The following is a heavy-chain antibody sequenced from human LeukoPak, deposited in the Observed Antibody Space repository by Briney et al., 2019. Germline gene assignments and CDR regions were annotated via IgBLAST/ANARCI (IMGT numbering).Heavy chain of an antibody. V-gene: IGHV3-30-3*01. CDR2: ISYDGSNK. J-gene: IGHJ4*02. CDR3: ARDLYSSGD. Sequence: GGSLRLSCAASGFTFSSYAMHWVRQAPGKGLEWVAVISYDGSNKYYADSVKGRFTISRDNSKNTLYLQMNSLRAEDTAVYYCARDLYSSGDWGQGTLVTVSS. D-gene: IGHD6-19*01. CDR1: GFTFSSYA.